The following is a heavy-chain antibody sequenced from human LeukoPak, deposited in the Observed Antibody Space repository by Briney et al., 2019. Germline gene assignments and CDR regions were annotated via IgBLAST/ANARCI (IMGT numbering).Heavy chain of an antibody. CDR1: GFTFSSYG. CDR2: ISYDGSNK. CDR3: ANDQLGDLRLGELSFDY. V-gene: IGHV3-30*18. D-gene: IGHD3-16*02. J-gene: IGHJ4*02. Sequence: GGSLRLSCAASGFTFSSYGMHWVRQAPGKGLEWVAVISYDGSNKYYADSVKGRFTISRDNSKNTLYLQMNSLRAEDTAVYYCANDQLGDLRLGELSFDYWGQGTLVTVSS.